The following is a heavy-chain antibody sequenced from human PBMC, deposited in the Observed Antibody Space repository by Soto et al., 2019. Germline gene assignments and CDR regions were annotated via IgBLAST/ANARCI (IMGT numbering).Heavy chain of an antibody. V-gene: IGHV3-23*01. Sequence: EVQLLESGGDLVQPGGSLRLSCAASGFTFTNSAMGWVRQAPGKGLEWVSSISVGSDDIYYADSVKGRFTISRDNSKNTLSLQMNSLRDEATALYYCARDLWATAVRHTQTWGQGTLVTVSS. J-gene: IGHJ4*02. CDR3: ARDLWATAVRHTQT. CDR2: ISVGSDDI. CDR1: GFTFTNSA. D-gene: IGHD2-21*02.